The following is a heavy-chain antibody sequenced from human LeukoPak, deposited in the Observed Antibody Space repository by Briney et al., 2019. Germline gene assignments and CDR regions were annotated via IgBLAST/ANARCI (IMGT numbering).Heavy chain of an antibody. V-gene: IGHV3-7*01. CDR3: AKGSSSPGADY. J-gene: IGHJ4*02. CDR2: IKHDGSHK. CDR1: GFTFSGYS. Sequence: GGSLRLSCTASGFTFSGYSMNWIRQAPGKGLEWVANIKHDGSHKNYVDSVRGRFTISRDNGKNSLYLQMNSLRAEDTAVYYCAKGSSSPGADYWGQGTLVTVSS. D-gene: IGHD6-6*01.